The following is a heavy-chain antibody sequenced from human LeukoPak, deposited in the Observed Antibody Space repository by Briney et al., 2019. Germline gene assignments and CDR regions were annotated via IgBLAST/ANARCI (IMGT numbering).Heavy chain of an antibody. D-gene: IGHD6-13*01. CDR3: VRSSAAAKYYFDY. Sequence: GGSLRLSCAASGFIFSRHTMHWVRQAPGRGLQWVALISYDGSNEYFADSVKGRFTISRDNSRNTLSLQVNSLRLEDTAVYYCVRSSAAAKYYFDYWGQGTLVTVSS. CDR1: GFIFSRHT. V-gene: IGHV3-30-3*01. CDR2: ISYDGSNE. J-gene: IGHJ4*02.